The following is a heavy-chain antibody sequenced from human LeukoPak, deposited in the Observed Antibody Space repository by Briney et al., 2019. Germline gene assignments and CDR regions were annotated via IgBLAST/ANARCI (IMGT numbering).Heavy chain of an antibody. Sequence: DPSETLSLTCTVSGGSISGYYWSWIRQPPGKGLEWIGNIYYSGSTNYNPSLKSRVTISVDTSKNQFSLKLSSVTAADTAVYYCANYHDYSNFQGAYYLDYWGQGTLVTVSS. CDR3: ANYHDYSNFQGAYYLDY. J-gene: IGHJ4*02. V-gene: IGHV4-59*08. CDR2: IYYSGST. D-gene: IGHD4-11*01. CDR1: GGSISGYY.